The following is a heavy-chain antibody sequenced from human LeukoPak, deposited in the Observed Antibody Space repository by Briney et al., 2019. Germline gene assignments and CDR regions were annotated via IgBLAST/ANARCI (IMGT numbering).Heavy chain of an antibody. CDR1: GYTFTCYL. D-gene: IGHD1-14*01. Sequence: ASVTVSCKASGYTFTCYLMHWVRQAPGQGLEWIGWINPNIGATKYARKFQGRVTMTRDTSISTAYMEVSRLRSDDTAVYYCARGQLTDDLDYWGQGTLVTVSS. J-gene: IGHJ4*02. CDR2: INPNIGAT. V-gene: IGHV1-2*02. CDR3: ARGQLTDDLDY.